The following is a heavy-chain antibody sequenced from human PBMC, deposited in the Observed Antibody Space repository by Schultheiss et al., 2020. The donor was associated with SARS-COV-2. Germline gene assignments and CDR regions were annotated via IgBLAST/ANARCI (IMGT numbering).Heavy chain of an antibody. V-gene: IGHV3-30*02. J-gene: IGHJ5*02. CDR3: ARQYSGSLDP. CDR1: GFTFSSYV. D-gene: IGHD1-26*01. Sequence: GGSLRLSCAASGFTFSSYVMHWVRQAPGKGLEWVAFIHYDGSNKYYADSVKGRFTISRDNSKNTLYLQMNSLRAEDTAVYYCARQYSGSLDPWGQGTLVTVSS. CDR2: IHYDGSNK.